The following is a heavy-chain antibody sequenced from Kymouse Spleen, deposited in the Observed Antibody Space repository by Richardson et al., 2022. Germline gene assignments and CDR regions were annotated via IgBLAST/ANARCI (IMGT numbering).Heavy chain of an antibody. Sequence: QVQLQESGPGLVKPSGTLSLTCAVSGGSISSSNWWSWVRQPPGKGLEWIGEIYHSGSTNYNPSLKSRVTISVDKSKNQFSLKLSSVTAADTAVYYCARDRISSSSGRGYYYYYGMDVWGQGTTVTVSS. CDR2: IYHSGST. CDR3: ARDRISSSSGRGYYYYYGMDV. J-gene: IGHJ6*02. V-gene: IGHV4-4*02. CDR1: GGSISSSNW. D-gene: IGHD6-6*01.